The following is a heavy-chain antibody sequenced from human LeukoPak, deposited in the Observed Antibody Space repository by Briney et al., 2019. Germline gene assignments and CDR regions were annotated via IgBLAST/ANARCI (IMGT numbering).Heavy chain of an antibody. D-gene: IGHD6-13*01. J-gene: IGHJ4*02. Sequence: PGGSLRLSCAASGFTFSSYAMSWVRQAPGKGLEWVSTITGGGSTTYYADSVKGRFTISRDNSKNTLYLQMNSLRTEDTAVYYCAKDQPSGSSSWYWDYWGQGSLVTVSS. V-gene: IGHV3-23*01. CDR3: AKDQPSGSSSWYWDY. CDR1: GFTFSSYA. CDR2: ITGGGSTT.